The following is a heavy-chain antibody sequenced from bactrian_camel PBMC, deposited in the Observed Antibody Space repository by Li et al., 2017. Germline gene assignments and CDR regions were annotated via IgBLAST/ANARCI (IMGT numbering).Heavy chain of an antibody. D-gene: IGHD1*01. CDR3: ATNVVLGMCPRAYEWRY. J-gene: IGHJ4*01. CDR2: ISRDGST. Sequence: HVQLVESGGGSVQAGGSLRLSCATSGSTSITKCMGWFRQAAGNECELVSTISRDGSTYYADSVKGRFTISLDNAKNTVYLQMNSLKPEDAGMYNCATNVVLGMCPRAYEWRYWGQGTQVTVS. V-gene: IGHV3S53*01. CDR1: GSTSITKC.